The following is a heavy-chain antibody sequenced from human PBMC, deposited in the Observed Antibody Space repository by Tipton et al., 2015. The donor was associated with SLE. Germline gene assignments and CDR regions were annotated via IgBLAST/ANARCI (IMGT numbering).Heavy chain of an antibody. V-gene: IGHV4-34*01. CDR2: IYHSGST. CDR1: GGSFSGYY. CDR3: ARGDDAFDI. J-gene: IGHJ3*02. Sequence: LRLSCAVYGGSFSGYYWGWIRQPPGKGLEWIGSIYHSGSTHYNPSLKSRVTISVDTSKNQFSLKLSSVTAADTAVYYCARGDDAFDIWGQGTMVTVSS.